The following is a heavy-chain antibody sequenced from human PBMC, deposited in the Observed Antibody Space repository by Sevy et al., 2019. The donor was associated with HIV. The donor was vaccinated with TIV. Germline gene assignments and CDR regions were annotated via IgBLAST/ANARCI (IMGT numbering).Heavy chain of an antibody. V-gene: IGHV4-31*03. CDR2: IYYSGST. CDR3: ARAVAETGDAFDI. J-gene: IGHJ3*02. Sequence: SETLSLTCTVSGGSISSGGYYWSWIRQHPGKGLEWIGYIYYSGSTYYNPSLKSRVTISVDTSKNQFSLKLSSVTAAETAVYYCARAVAETGDAFDIWGQGTMVTVSS. D-gene: IGHD2-15*01. CDR1: GGSISSGGYY.